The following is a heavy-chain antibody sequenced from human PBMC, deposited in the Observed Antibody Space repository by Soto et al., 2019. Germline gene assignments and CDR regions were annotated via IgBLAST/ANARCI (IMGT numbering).Heavy chain of an antibody. J-gene: IGHJ4*02. D-gene: IGHD6-19*01. CDR1: GFTFNTYA. CDR2: IAGCGIDE. V-gene: IGHV3-30-3*01. CDR3: VTESAGWPDGKFDY. Sequence: GALRCSCAASGFTFNTYAIHWFRQAPGRGVEWVAVIAGCGIDEYYADSVKGRFTISRDNSKNSLFLQMNNVRGEDTAVYYCVTESAGWPDGKFDYWGQGT.